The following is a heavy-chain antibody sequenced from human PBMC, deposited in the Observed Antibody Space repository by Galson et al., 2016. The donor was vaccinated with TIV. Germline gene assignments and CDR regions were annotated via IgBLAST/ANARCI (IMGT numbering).Heavy chain of an antibody. J-gene: IGHJ6*02. Sequence: SLRLSCAASGFIVDDNYMTWIRQAPGKGLEWVSVIYGDGRTYYTDSVRGRFTISRDSSKNTLYLQMNSLRAEGTAVYYCARDRYYDARGYYYYYYGMDVWGQGTTVTVSS. D-gene: IGHD3-22*01. V-gene: IGHV3-53*01. CDR1: GFIVDDNY. CDR3: ARDRYYDARGYYYYYYGMDV. CDR2: IYGDGRT.